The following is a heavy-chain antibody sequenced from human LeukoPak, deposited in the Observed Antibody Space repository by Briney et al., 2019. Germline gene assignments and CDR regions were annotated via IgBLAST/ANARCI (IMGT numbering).Heavy chain of an antibody. D-gene: IGHD6-19*01. CDR1: GFIFNNYA. V-gene: IGHV3-9*01. J-gene: IGHJ4*02. Sequence: PGGSLRLSCAGSGFIFNNYAMDWVRQPRGKGLEWVSGISWNSGTIDYADSVRGRFTISRDNAKNSLYLQMDSLRVEDTAFYYCAKDNRRHYTSGPNPDSLHWGQGALVTVSS. CDR2: ISWNSGTI. CDR3: AKDNRRHYTSGPNPDSLH.